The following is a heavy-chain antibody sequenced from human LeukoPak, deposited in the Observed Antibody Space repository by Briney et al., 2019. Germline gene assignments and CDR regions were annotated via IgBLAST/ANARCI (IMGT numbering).Heavy chain of an antibody. V-gene: IGHV3-23*01. J-gene: IGHJ4*02. Sequence: PGGSLRLSCAASGFTFSSYAMSWVRQAPGKGLEWVSAISGSGGSTYYADSVKGRFTISRDNSKNTLFLQMNSLRAEDTAVYYCAKGCGRTCYSDFDHWGQGALVTVSS. CDR3: AKGCGRTCYSDFDH. D-gene: IGHD2-15*01. CDR2: ISGSGGST. CDR1: GFTFSSYA.